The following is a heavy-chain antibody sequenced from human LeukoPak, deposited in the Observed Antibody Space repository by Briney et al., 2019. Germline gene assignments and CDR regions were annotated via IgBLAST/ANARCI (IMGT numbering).Heavy chain of an antibody. D-gene: IGHD2-2*01. CDR3: ARGGDCSSTSCYAGLGYYYGMDV. Sequence: GGSLRPSCAASGFTFSSYWMHWVRHAPGKGLVWVSRINSDGSSTSYADSVKGRFTISRDNAKNTLYLQMNSLRAEDTAVYYCARGGDCSSTSCYAGLGYYYGMDVWGQGTTVTVSS. V-gene: IGHV3-74*01. J-gene: IGHJ6*02. CDR2: INSDGSST. CDR1: GFTFSSYW.